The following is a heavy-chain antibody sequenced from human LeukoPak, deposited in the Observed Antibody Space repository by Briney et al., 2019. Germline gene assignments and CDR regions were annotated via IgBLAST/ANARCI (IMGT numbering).Heavy chain of an antibody. J-gene: IGHJ4*02. CDR2: ISGSGYYS. CDR1: EFTFDNYA. V-gene: IGHV3-23*01. Sequence: PGGSLRLSCAASEFTFDNYAMSWVRQAPGKGLEWVSVISGSGYYSYYADSVKGRFTISRDNSKNTLYLQMNSLRAEDTAVYYCARIFTTYDILTGYFDYWGQGTLVTVSS. D-gene: IGHD3-9*01. CDR3: ARIFTTYDILTGYFDY.